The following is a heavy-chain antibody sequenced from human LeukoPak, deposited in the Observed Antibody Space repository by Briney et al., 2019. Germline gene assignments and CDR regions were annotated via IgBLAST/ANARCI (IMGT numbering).Heavy chain of an antibody. CDR3: ARKGYYFDY. J-gene: IGHJ4*02. CDR2: IYTSGST. V-gene: IGHV4-4*07. Sequence: PSETLSLTCTVSGGSISSYYWSRIRQPAGKGLVWIGRIYTSGSTNYNPSLKSRVTMSVDTYKNQFSLKLSSVTAADTAVYYCARKGYYFDYWGQGTLVTVSS. CDR1: GGSISSYY.